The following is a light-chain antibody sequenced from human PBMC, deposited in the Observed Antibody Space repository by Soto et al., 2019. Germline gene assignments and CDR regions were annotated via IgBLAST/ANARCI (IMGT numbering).Light chain of an antibody. CDR1: SSSIGKNY. V-gene: IGLV1-51*01. J-gene: IGLJ1*01. Sequence: QSVLTQPPSVSAAPGQKVTISCSGSSSSIGKNYVSWYQQLPGTAPKLLIYDNIKRPSGIPDRFSGSKSGTSATLGSTGLQTSDEADYYCGTWDSSLSGEVFGTGTKVTVL. CDR3: GTWDSSLSGEV. CDR2: DNI.